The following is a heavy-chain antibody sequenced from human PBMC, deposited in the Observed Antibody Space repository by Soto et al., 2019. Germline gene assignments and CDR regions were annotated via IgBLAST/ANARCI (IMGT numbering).Heavy chain of an antibody. V-gene: IGHV3-74*01. CDR1: GFTFSSYW. CDR3: ARDWGYDFWSGLPRHYGMDV. Sequence: GGSLRLSCAASGFTFSSYWMHWVRQAPGKGLVWVSRINSDGSSTSYADSVKGRFTISRDNAKNTLYLQMNSLRAEDTAVYYCARDWGYDFWSGLPRHYGMDVWGQGTTVTSP. D-gene: IGHD3-3*01. CDR2: INSDGSST. J-gene: IGHJ6*02.